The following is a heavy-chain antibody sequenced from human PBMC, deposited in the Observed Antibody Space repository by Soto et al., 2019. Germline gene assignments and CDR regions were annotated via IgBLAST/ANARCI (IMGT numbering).Heavy chain of an antibody. D-gene: IGHD3-9*01. V-gene: IGHV3-30*18. CDR3: AKDKVIEVRYPDWLLFPPYFDY. CDR2: ISYDGSNK. J-gene: IGHJ4*02. CDR1: GFTFSSYG. Sequence: GGSLRLSCAASGFTFSSYGMHWVRQAPGKGLEWVAVISYDGSNKYYADSVKGRFTISRDNSKNTLYLQMNSLRAEDTAVYYCAKDKVIEVRYPDWLLFPPYFDYCGQGTLVTVSS.